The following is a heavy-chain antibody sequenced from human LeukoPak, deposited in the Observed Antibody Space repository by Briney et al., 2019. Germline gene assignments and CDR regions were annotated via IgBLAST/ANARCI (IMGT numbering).Heavy chain of an antibody. CDR2: FYSGGST. Sequence: GGSLRLSCAVSGFTVSSNYMSWVRQAPGKGLEWVSVFYSGGSTYYADSVKGRFTISRDNSKNTPYLQMNSLRAEDTAVYYCARDGVAGTSDAFDIWGQGTMVTVSS. CDR3: ARDGVAGTSDAFDI. D-gene: IGHD6-19*01. CDR1: GFTVSSNY. V-gene: IGHV3-66*01. J-gene: IGHJ3*02.